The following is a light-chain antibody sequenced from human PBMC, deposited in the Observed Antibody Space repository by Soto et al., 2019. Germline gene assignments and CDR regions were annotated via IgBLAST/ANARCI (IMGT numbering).Light chain of an antibody. CDR3: QPYNNWPPIT. Sequence: EIVMPRSPATLSVSPGERAHLSCRASQSVSSNLAWYQQKPGQAPRLLIYGASSRATGIPDRFSGSGSGTDFTLTISSLQSEDFAVYYCQPYNNWPPITFGQRAGLEIK. V-gene: IGKV3D-15*01. CDR2: GAS. J-gene: IGKJ5*01. CDR1: QSVSSN.